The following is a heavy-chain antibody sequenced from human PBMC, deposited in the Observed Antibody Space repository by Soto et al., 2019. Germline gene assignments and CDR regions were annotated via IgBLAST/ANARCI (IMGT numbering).Heavy chain of an antibody. J-gene: IGHJ4*02. CDR1: GFTFSSYV. D-gene: IGHD1-26*01. V-gene: IGHV3-23*01. CDR3: TTDWDLQPFDY. Sequence: GGSLRLSCAASGFTFSSYVMSWVRQAPGKGLEWVSGISGNSGSTYYANSVNDRFTISRDNSKNTLFLQMNSLKTEDTAVYYCTTDWDLQPFDYWGQGTLVTVSS. CDR2: ISGNSGST.